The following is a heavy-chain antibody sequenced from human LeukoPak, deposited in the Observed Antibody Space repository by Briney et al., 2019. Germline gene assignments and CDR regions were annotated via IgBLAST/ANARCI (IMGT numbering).Heavy chain of an antibody. CDR2: IFYSGQT. CDR1: GGSNNNNIHY. CDR3: ARDREQQLVRFYNAFDI. D-gene: IGHD6-13*01. V-gene: IGHV4-39*07. Sequence: SETLSLTCTVSGGSNNNNIHYWVWIRQPPGKGLERVGTIFYSGQTYYNPSLKSRVTISVDTSKNQFSLKLRSVTAADTAVYYCARDREQQLVRFYNAFDIWGQGTMVTVSS. J-gene: IGHJ3*02.